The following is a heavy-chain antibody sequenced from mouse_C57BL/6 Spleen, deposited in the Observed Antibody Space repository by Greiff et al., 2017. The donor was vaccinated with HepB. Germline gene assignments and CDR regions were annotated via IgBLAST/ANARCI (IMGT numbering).Heavy chain of an antibody. CDR2: INPNNGGT. J-gene: IGHJ3*01. D-gene: IGHD2-3*01. Sequence: EVQLQQSGPELVKPGASVKMSCKASGYTFTDYNMHWVKQSHGKSLEWIGYINPNNGGTSYNQKFKGKATLTVNKSSSTAYMELRSLTSEDSAVYYCASFDGYSHRGFAYWGQGTLVTVSA. V-gene: IGHV1-22*01. CDR3: ASFDGYSHRGFAY. CDR1: GYTFTDYN.